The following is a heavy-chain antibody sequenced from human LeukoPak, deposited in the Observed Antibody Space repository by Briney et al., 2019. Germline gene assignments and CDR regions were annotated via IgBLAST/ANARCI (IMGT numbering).Heavy chain of an antibody. CDR3: MRDYMGWFDP. CDR2: IDNSGAHT. Sequence: GGSLRLSCAASGFTFSGYAMSWVRQAPGEGLDWVSAIDNSGAHTWYADSVKGRFTISRDTASNTMHLEMNNLRIEDTAVYYCMRDYMGWFDPWGQGSLVTVSS. V-gene: IGHV3-23*01. CDR1: GFTFSGYA. D-gene: IGHD3-10*01. J-gene: IGHJ5*02.